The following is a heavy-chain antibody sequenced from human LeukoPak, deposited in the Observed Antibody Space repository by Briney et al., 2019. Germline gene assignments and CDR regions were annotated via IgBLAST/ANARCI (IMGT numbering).Heavy chain of an antibody. CDR3: AKGYFGFGEFLDY. Sequence: GGSLRLSCAASGFTFDDYAMHWVRQAPGKGLEWVSGISWNSGSIGYADSVKGRFTISRDNAKNSLYLQMNSLRAEDTALYYCAKGYFGFGEFLDYWGQGTLVTVSS. CDR1: GFTFDDYA. J-gene: IGHJ4*02. CDR2: ISWNSGSI. D-gene: IGHD3-10*01. V-gene: IGHV3-9*01.